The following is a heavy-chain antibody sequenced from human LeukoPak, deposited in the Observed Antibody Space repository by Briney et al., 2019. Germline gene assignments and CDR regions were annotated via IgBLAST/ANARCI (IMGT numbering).Heavy chain of an antibody. J-gene: IGHJ4*02. CDR1: GGSISSSSYY. CDR2: IYYSGST. CDR3: AREDCTNGVCLSFDY. Sequence: PSETLSLTCTVSGGSISSSSYYWGWIRQPPGKGLEWIGSIYYSGSTYYNPSLKSRVTISVDTSKNQFSLKLSSVTAADTAVYFCAREDCTNGVCLSFDYWGQGTLVTVSS. D-gene: IGHD2-8*01. V-gene: IGHV4-39*01.